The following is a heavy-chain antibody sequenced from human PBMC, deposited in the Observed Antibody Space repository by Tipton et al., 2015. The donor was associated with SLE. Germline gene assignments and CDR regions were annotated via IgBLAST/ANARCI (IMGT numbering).Heavy chain of an antibody. D-gene: IGHD2-2*01. V-gene: IGHV4-4*09. CDR1: GGSISSYY. CDR2: IYTSGST. J-gene: IGHJ3*02. CDR3: ARGTFPAAGAFDI. Sequence: LRLSCTVSGGSISSYYWSWIRQPPGKGLEWIGYIYTSGSTNYNPSLKSRVTISVDTSKNQFSLMLTSVTAADTAVYYCARGTFPAAGAFDIWGQGTMVAVSS.